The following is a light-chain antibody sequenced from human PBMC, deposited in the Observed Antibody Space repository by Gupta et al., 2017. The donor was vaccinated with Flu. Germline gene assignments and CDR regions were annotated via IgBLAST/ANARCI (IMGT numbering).Light chain of an antibody. CDR1: DIGSKS. CDR2: DDR. J-gene: IGLJ3*02. CDR3: QVWDSNTDNTRM. V-gene: IGLV3-21*02. Sequence: SYVLTQPPSLSVAPWQTARITGWRSDIGSKSVHWYPQKPGQAPALFFYDDRDRHSGIPERVSGSNSGTTATLTISRVAAGEEAAYYCQVWDSNTDNTRMFGGGTKLTVL.